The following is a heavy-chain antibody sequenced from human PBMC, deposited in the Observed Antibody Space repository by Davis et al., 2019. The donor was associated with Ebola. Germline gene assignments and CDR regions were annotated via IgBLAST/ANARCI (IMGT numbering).Heavy chain of an antibody. CDR3: AKDGRYCSSTSCYSADYYYYYMDV. Sequence: PGGSLRLSCAASGFTFSSYGMHWVRQAPGKGLEWVAVISYDGSNKYYADSVKGRFTISRDNSKNTLYLQMNSLRAEDTAVYYCAKDGRYCSSTSCYSADYYYYYMDVWGKGTTVTVSS. J-gene: IGHJ6*03. CDR2: ISYDGSNK. CDR1: GFTFSSYG. D-gene: IGHD2-2*02. V-gene: IGHV3-30*18.